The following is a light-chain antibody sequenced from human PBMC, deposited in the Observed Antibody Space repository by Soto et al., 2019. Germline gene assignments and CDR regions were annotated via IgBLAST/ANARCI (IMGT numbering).Light chain of an antibody. CDR1: QSIRSD. V-gene: IGKV1-39*01. CDR2: ATS. Sequence: DIQMTQSPSSLSASVGDRVTITCRASQSIRSDLNWYQHKPGKAPKLLIYATSTLESGVPSRFSGSGSGTDFTIIISSLQPEDFATYYCQQSFSTPPYTFGQGTKLEIK. J-gene: IGKJ2*01. CDR3: QQSFSTPPYT.